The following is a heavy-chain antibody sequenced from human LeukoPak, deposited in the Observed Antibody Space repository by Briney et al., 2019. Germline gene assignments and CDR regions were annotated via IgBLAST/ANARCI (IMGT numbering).Heavy chain of an antibody. J-gene: IGHJ4*02. V-gene: IGHV3-20*04. CDR2: INWNGGST. CDR1: GFTFDDYG. Sequence: GGSLRLSCAASGFTFDDYGMSWVRQAPGKGLEWVSGINWNGGSTGYADSVKGRFTISRDNAKNSLYLHMNSLRAEDTAVYYCARDYGGGSPFDYWGQGTLVTVSS. CDR3: ARDYGGGSPFDY. D-gene: IGHD4-23*01.